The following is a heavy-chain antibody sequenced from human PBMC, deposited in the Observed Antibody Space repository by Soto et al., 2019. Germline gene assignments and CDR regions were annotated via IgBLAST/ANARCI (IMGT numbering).Heavy chain of an antibody. Sequence: GESLKISCKGSGYSFTSYWISWVRQVPGKGLEWMGRIDPSDSYTNYSPSFQGHVTISADKSISTAYLQWSSLKASDTAMYYCARQPDDYVLRFLEGLTHYYYGMDVWGQGTTVTVSS. CDR2: IDPSDSYT. V-gene: IGHV5-10-1*01. CDR1: GYSFTSYW. D-gene: IGHD3-3*01. J-gene: IGHJ6*02. CDR3: ARQPDDYVLRFLEGLTHYYYGMDV.